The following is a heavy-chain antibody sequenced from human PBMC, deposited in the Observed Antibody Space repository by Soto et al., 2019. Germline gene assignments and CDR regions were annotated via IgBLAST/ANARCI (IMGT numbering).Heavy chain of an antibody. Sequence: ASVKVSCKASGYTFTSYAMHWVRQAPGQRLEWMGWINAGNGNTKYSQKFQGRVTITRDTSASTAYMELSSLRSEDTAVYYCARDREATSYYYYYYMDVWGKGTTVTAP. CDR2: INAGNGNT. D-gene: IGHD5-12*01. J-gene: IGHJ6*03. CDR3: ARDREATSYYYYYYMDV. CDR1: GYTFTSYA. V-gene: IGHV1-3*01.